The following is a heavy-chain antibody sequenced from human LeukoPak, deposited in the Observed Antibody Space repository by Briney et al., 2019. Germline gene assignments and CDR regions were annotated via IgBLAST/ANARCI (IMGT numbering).Heavy chain of an antibody. CDR2: ISSSISYT. J-gene: IGHJ4*02. CDR3: ARRATTVTHGFDY. D-gene: IGHD4-17*01. Sequence: GRSLRPSCAASGFTFSDYYMSWIRQAPGQGVGWVSCISSSISYTNYAASVQGRFTFSKDNARNSLYLQMNRLRGEDTAVYYCARRATTVTHGFDYWGQETLVTVSS. CDR1: GFTFSDYY. V-gene: IGHV3-11*03.